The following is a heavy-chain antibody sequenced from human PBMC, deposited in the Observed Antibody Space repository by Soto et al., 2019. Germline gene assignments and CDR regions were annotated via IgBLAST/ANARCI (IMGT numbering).Heavy chain of an antibody. CDR2: TYYRSKWYN. J-gene: IGHJ6*02. CDR3: ARDLSAVNARYYYYGMDV. CDR1: GDSVSSNSAA. Sequence: SQTLSLTCAISGDSVSSNSAAWNWIRQSPSRGLEWLGRTYYRSKWYNDYAVSVKSRITINPDTSKNQFSLQLNSVTPEDTAVYYRARDLSAVNARYYYYGMDVWGQGTTVTVSS. D-gene: IGHD2-21*01. V-gene: IGHV6-1*01.